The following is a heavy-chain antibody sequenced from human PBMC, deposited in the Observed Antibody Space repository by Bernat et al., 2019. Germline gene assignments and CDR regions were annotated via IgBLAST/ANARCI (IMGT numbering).Heavy chain of an antibody. J-gene: IGHJ3*02. CDR1: GGSISTGSYY. CDR2: IYYSGST. CDR3: ARLGGSSDAFDI. Sequence: QLQLQESGPGLVKPSETLSLTCTVSGGSISTGSYYWGWIRQPPGKGLEWIGSIYYSGSTYYNPSLKSRVTISVDPSKKQFSLNLNSVTAADTAVYYCARLGGSSDAFDIWGQGTMVTVSS. V-gene: IGHV4-39*01. D-gene: IGHD6-6*01.